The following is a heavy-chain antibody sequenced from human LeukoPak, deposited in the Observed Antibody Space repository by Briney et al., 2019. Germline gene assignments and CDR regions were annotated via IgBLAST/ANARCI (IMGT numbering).Heavy chain of an antibody. CDR2: ISSSVSTI. J-gene: IGHJ6*02. CDR3: ARGDSSGYYGENCYYYGMDV. CDR1: GVTFSDYD. Sequence: AESLRLSCAASGVTFSDYDMSWIRHAPWKGLEWVSYISSSVSTINYADSVKGPFNICRDNAKNSMYLKMNSLRAEDTVVYYCARGDSSGYYGENCYYYGMDVWGQGTTVTVSS. V-gene: IGHV3-11*01. D-gene: IGHD3-22*01.